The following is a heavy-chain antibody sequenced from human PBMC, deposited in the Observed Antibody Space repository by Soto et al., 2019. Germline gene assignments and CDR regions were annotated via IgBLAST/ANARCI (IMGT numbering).Heavy chain of an antibody. Sequence: GGSLRLSCAASGFTFSSYAMSWVRQAPGKGLEWVSAISGSGGSTYYADSVKGRFTISRDNSKNTLYLQMNSLRAEDTAVYYCARNPYGSGSYYNDFDYWGQGTLVTVSS. V-gene: IGHV3-23*01. CDR1: GFTFSSYA. CDR3: ARNPYGSGSYYNDFDY. CDR2: ISGSGGST. D-gene: IGHD3-10*01. J-gene: IGHJ4*02.